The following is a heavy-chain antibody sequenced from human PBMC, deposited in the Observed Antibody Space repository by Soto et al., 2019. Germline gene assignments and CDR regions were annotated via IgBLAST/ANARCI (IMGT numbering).Heavy chain of an antibody. CDR3: ARGERQQQRDY. V-gene: IGHV4-4*02. D-gene: IGHD6-25*01. CDR1: GDSIRSDKW. J-gene: IGHJ4*02. CDR2: VHHSGNS. Sequence: QVQLQESGPGLVKPSGTLSLTCAVSGDSIRSDKWWSWVRQPPGKGLEWIGEVHHSGNSNYNPSLKSRVIISVDQPKNQFSLSLSSVTGADTAVYYCARGERQQQRDYWGQGTLVTVSS.